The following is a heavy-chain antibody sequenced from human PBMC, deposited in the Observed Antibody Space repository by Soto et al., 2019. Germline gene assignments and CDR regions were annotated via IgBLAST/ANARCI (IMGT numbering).Heavy chain of an antibody. CDR3: ARGPNDYYDSEAWFDP. D-gene: IGHD3-22*01. Sequence: QVQLVQSGSELKKPGASVKVSCKASGYTFTSYAMNWVRQAPGQGLEWMGWINTNTGNPTYAQGFTGRFVFSLDTSVSTAYLQICCLKAEDTAVYYCARGPNDYYDSEAWFDPWGQGTLVTVSS. CDR1: GYTFTSYA. CDR2: INTNTGNP. V-gene: IGHV7-4-1*01. J-gene: IGHJ5*02.